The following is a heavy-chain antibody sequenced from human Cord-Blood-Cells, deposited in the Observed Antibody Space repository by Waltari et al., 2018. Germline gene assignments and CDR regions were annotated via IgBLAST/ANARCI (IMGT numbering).Heavy chain of an antibody. Sequence: QVQLVQSGAEVKKPGASVKVSCKASGYTFTSYDINWVRQATGQVLEWIGRMEPDSRSTGYRHTFQGRVRMTRNTSIITCYVGPSSLGSEDTAVYYCARARPCGSSSSGLDYWGQGTRVTVSS. D-gene: IGHD6-6*01. J-gene: IGHJ4*02. CDR2: MEPDSRST. V-gene: IGHV1-8*02. CDR3: ARARPCGSSSSGLDY. CDR1: GYTFTSYD.